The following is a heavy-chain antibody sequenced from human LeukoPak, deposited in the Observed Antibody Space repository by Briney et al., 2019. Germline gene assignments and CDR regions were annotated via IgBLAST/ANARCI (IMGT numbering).Heavy chain of an antibody. CDR3: ARELRRVDSFTA. Sequence: AGTVSLTCTVSDGSINNYYWSWIRQPAGKGLEWIGRVYSGGGSKYNSSLQSRVTMSVEMPKNQFSQELNSVTAADTAIYYWARELRRVDSFTAWGGGILVTVSS. V-gene: IGHV4-4*07. CDR1: DGSINNYY. CDR2: VYSGGGS. J-gene: IGHJ5*02. D-gene: IGHD3-3*01.